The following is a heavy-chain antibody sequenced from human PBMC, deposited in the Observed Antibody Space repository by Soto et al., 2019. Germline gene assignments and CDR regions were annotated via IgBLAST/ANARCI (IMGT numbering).Heavy chain of an antibody. V-gene: IGHV4-31*03. CDR1: GGSISSGGYY. Sequence: SETLSLTCTVSGGSISSGGYYWSWIRQHPGKGLEWIGYIYYSGSTYYNPSLKSRVTISVDTSKNQFSLKLSSVTAADTAVYYCARDHRYARSWGTPEPDYYYYGMDVWGQGTTVTVSS. J-gene: IGHJ6*02. CDR2: IYYSGST. D-gene: IGHD2-15*01. CDR3: ARDHRYARSWGTPEPDYYYYGMDV.